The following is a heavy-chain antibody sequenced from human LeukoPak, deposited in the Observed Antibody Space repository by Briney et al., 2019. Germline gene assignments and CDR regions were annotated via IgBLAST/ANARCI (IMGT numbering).Heavy chain of an antibody. Sequence: GGSLRLSCAASGFTFSTYAIHWVRQAPGKGLEWVAVISYDGSNKYYADSVKGRFTISRDNSKNTLYLQMNSLRAEDTAVYYCARNFRRGDFDYWGQGTLVTVSS. CDR3: ARNFRRGDFDY. CDR2: ISYDGSNK. J-gene: IGHJ4*02. V-gene: IGHV3-30-3*01. CDR1: GFTFSTYA. D-gene: IGHD3-10*01.